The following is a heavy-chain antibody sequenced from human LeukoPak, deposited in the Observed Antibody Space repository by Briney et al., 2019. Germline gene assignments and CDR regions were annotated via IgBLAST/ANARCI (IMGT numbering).Heavy chain of an antibody. D-gene: IGHD6-6*01. CDR2: IKPDGTQQ. Sequence: GGSLRLSCAASEFTFSSSWMTWVRQAPGRGLEWVASIKPDGTQQYYVDSVKGRFTISRDNAKNSLYLQMNSLRADDTAVYYCARDPATSTSWGAFDYWGQGTLVTVSS. CDR1: EFTFSSSW. CDR3: ARDPATSTSWGAFDY. J-gene: IGHJ4*02. V-gene: IGHV3-7*03.